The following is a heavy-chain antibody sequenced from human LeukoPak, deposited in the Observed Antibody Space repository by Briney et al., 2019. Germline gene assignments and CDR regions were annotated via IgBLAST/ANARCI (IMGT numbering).Heavy chain of an antibody. Sequence: EASVKVSCKASGYTFTSYDINWVRQATGQGLEWMGWINPNSGGTNYAQKFQGRVTMTRDTSISTAYMELSRLRSDDTAVYYCASGPCSGGSCQLDYWGQGTLVTASS. D-gene: IGHD2-15*01. CDR3: ASGPCSGGSCQLDY. CDR2: INPNSGGT. V-gene: IGHV1-2*02. CDR1: GYTFTSYD. J-gene: IGHJ4*02.